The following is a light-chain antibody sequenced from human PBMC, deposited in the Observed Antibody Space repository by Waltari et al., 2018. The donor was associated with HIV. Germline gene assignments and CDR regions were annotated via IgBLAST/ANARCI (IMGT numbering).Light chain of an antibody. CDR3: MQGTHWPPT. CDR2: QVS. CDR1: QTLVYSDGDTY. Sequence: DVVMTQSPLSLPVTLGQRPSISCRLSQTLVYSDGDTYLNWFHQRPGQSPRRLIYQVSKRDSAVPDRFTGSGSGTRFTLTISRVEAEDVGIYYCMQGTHWPPTFGGGTKVEI. J-gene: IGKJ4*01. V-gene: IGKV2-30*01.